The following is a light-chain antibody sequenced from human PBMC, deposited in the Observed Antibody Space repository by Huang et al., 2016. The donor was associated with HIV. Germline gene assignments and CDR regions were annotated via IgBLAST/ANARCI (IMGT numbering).Light chain of an antibody. CDR3: MQALQTPYT. J-gene: IGKJ2*01. Sequence: DIVMTQSPLSLPVTPGEPASISCRSSQSLLHSNGYNYLDWYLQKPGQSPQLLIYLGSMRASGVPDGFSGSGSGTDFTLKISRVEAEDVGVYYCMQALQTPYTFGQGTKLEIK. V-gene: IGKV2-28*01. CDR1: QSLLHSNGYNY. CDR2: LGS.